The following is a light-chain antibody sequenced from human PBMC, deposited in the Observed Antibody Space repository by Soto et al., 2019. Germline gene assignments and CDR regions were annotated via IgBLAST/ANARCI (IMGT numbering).Light chain of an antibody. V-gene: IGKV3-15*01. J-gene: IGKJ1*01. Sequence: IVMTQSPATLSVSPGERATLSCRASQSVSSNLAWYQHKPGQAPRLLISGASTRATGIPARFSGSGSGTEFTLTISSLQSEDFAVYYCQHYDSWPRTFGQGTKVEIK. CDR2: GAS. CDR1: QSVSSN. CDR3: QHYDSWPRT.